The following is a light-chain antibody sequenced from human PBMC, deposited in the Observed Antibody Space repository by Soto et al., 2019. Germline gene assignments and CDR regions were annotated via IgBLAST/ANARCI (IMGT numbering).Light chain of an antibody. CDR2: DIS. Sequence: EIVITQSPATMSVSPGERATLSCRASQSVSRDLAWYQQKPGQAPRLLIYDISTRATGIPARFSGSGSGTEFTLTISSLQSEDFAVYYCQQYNNWPRTFGQGTKVDIK. CDR3: QQYNNWPRT. CDR1: QSVSRD. V-gene: IGKV3-15*01. J-gene: IGKJ1*01.